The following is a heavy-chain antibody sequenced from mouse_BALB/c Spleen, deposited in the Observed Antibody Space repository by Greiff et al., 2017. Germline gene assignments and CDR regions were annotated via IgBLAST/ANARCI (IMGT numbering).Heavy chain of an antibody. Sequence: EVKLMESGGGLVQPGGSRKLSCAASGFTFSDYGMAWVRQAPGKGPEWVAFISNLAYSSYYADTVKGRFTISRENAKNTLYLEMSSLRSEDTAMYYGARDRQYGNCPYAMDYWGQGTSVTVSS. CDR2: ISNLAYSS. CDR3: ARDRQYGNCPYAMDY. D-gene: IGHD2-10*02. CDR1: GFTFSDYG. V-gene: IGHV5-15*02. J-gene: IGHJ4*01.